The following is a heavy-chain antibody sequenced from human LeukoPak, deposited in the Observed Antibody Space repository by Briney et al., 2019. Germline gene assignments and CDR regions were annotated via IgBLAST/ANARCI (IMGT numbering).Heavy chain of an antibody. D-gene: IGHD5-24*01. CDR3: ARDCGYNQYDY. V-gene: IGHV3-74*01. Sequence: GGSLRLSCAASGFTFSNHWMHWVRHAPGKGLLWVSRIKNDGGSTAYADSVKGRFTISRDNAKNTLYLQINSLRAEDTAVYYCARDCGYNQYDYWGQGALVTVSS. CDR1: GFTFSNHW. CDR2: IKNDGGST. J-gene: IGHJ4*02.